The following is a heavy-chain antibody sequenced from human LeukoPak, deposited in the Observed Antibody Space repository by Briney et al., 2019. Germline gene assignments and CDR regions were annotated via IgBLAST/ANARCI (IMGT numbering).Heavy chain of an antibody. CDR2: ISSSSSYT. Sequence: GGSLRLSCAASGFTFSDYYMSWIRQAPGKGLEWVSYISSSSSYTNYADSVKGRFTISRDNGKNSLYLQMNSLRAEDTAMYYCARDKYGGNSNAFDIWGQGTMVTVSS. J-gene: IGHJ3*02. CDR1: GFTFSDYY. V-gene: IGHV3-11*06. CDR3: ARDKYGGNSNAFDI. D-gene: IGHD4-23*01.